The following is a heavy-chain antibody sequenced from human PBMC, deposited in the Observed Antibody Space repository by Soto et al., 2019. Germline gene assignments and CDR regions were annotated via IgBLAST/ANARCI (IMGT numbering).Heavy chain of an antibody. Sequence: QVQLVQSGAEVKKPGALVKVSCKASGYTVTNYAISWVRQAPGQGLEWMGWISAYNDNINYAQKLQGRVTMTTDTFTTTAYMALRSLISDDTAVYYCVRLSTTGSYSLDYWGQGTLVTVSS. CDR2: ISAYNDNI. V-gene: IGHV1-18*01. CDR1: GYTVTNYA. CDR3: VRLSTTGSYSLDY. J-gene: IGHJ4*02. D-gene: IGHD1-26*01.